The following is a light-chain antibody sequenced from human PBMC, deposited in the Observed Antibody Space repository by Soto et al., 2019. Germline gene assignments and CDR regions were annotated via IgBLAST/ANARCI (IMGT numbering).Light chain of an antibody. CDR1: QSISSY. Sequence: DIQMTQSPSSLSASIGDRVTITCRASQSISSYLNWYQQKPGKAPKLLMYAVSTLQSGVPSRFSGSGSGTDFTLTISSLQPEDFATYFCQQYHSYPYTFGQGTKVDIK. V-gene: IGKV1-39*01. CDR2: AVS. J-gene: IGKJ2*01. CDR3: QQYHSYPYT.